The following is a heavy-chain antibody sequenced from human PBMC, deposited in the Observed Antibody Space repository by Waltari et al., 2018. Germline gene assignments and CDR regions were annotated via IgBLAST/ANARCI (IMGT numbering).Heavy chain of an antibody. V-gene: IGHV1-2*07. D-gene: IGHD1-26*01. Sequence: QVQLVQSGTEVKKPGASVKVSCQASGYRFTDYHLHWVRQTPGQGLEWLGWSNPKNGDTGYALNFLGRVTMTMDTSINTVFMDLSGLRSDDTAVFYCARDPGPIVGAPDYWGQGTLVTVSS. CDR2: SNPKNGDT. CDR3: ARDPGPIVGAPDY. J-gene: IGHJ4*02. CDR1: GYRFTDYH.